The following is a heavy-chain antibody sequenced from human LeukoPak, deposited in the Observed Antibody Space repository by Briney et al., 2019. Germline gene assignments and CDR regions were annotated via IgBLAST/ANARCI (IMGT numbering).Heavy chain of an antibody. Sequence: GASVKVSCKASGYSFTGYYIHWVRQAPGQGLAWMGWINPYSGDTTYAQKFQGRVTMTRDTSISTAYMELSRLRSDDTAVYYCARSRSGSYYHFDYWGQGTLVTVSS. CDR2: INPYSGDT. D-gene: IGHD1-26*01. CDR3: ARSRSGSYYHFDY. CDR1: GYSFTGYY. V-gene: IGHV1-2*02. J-gene: IGHJ4*02.